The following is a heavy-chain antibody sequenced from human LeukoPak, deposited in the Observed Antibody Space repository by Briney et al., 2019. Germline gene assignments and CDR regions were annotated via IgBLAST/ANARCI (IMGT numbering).Heavy chain of an antibody. D-gene: IGHD3-3*01. CDR2: ISSSSNSK. CDR1: GLSFSYYT. V-gene: IGHV3-21*06. Sequence: PGGPLRLSCGASGLSFSYYTMMWLRQAPRKGLEWVSSISSSSNSKYYAHLEKGRLSLSRDNAKNLLYLHMASMRVEDTAVYYCARDGAGIGELYSFYDLDVWGEGTTATVSS. J-gene: IGHJ6*03. CDR3: ARDGAGIGELYSFYDLDV.